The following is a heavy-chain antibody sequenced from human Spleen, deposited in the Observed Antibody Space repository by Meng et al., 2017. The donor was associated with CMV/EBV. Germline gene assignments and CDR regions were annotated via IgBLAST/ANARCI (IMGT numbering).Heavy chain of an antibody. D-gene: IGHD2-2*02. CDR1: GFTFSRND. CDR3: ARQWDYCYNSLDF. CDR2: IGTAGDR. J-gene: IGHJ4*02. V-gene: IGHV3-13*01. Sequence: GESLKISCAASGFTFSRNDMHWVRQPVGKGLGWVSTIGTAGDRSYAASVKGRFTISRDNAKNSLYLQLNSLRAGDTAVYYCARQWDYCYNSLDFWGQGTLVTVSS.